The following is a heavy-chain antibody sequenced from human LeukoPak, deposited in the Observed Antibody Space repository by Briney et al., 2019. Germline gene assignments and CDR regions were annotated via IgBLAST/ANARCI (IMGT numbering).Heavy chain of an antibody. V-gene: IGHV4-31*03. D-gene: IGHD6-13*01. J-gene: IGHJ6*02. CDR3: ARGLAAAGTFLPYYYYGMDV. CDR2: IYYSGST. Sequence: SQTLSLTCTVSGGSISSGGYYWSWIRQHPGKGLEWIGYIYYSGSTYYNPSLKSRVTISVDTSKNQFSLKLSSVTAADTAVYYCARGLAAAGTFLPYYYYGMDVWAKGPRSPSP. CDR1: GGSISSGGYY.